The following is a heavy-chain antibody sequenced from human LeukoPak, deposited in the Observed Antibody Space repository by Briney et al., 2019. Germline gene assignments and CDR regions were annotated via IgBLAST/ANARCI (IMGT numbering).Heavy chain of an antibody. CDR2: IIPIVDLV. CDR1: ETFRSHA. D-gene: IGHD3-10*01. CDR3: ARAEEDRSGSFCGGY. Sequence: ASVKVSCRASETFRSHAITWVRQAPGQGLEWMGRIIPIVDLVNSAQKFQGRVTFTADKSTTTAYMELSSLRSEDTAVYYCARAEEDRSGSFCGGYWGQGTLITVSS. V-gene: IGHV1-69*04. J-gene: IGHJ4*02.